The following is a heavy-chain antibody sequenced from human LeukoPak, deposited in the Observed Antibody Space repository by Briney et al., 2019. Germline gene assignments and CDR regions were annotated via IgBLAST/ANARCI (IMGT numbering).Heavy chain of an antibody. J-gene: IGHJ4*02. CDR2: ITRSSSRI. Sequence: GGSLRLSCAASGFTFSDYSMNWVRQAPGKRLEWVAYITRSSSRIYYADSVRGRFTISRDNVEQSLYLQMNSLRAEETAMYYCTRDPHALDYWGQGTLVTVSS. CDR3: TRDPHALDY. V-gene: IGHV3-48*01. CDR1: GFTFSDYS.